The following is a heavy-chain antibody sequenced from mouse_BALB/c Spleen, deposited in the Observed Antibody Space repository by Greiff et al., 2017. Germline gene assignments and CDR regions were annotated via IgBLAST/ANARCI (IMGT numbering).Heavy chain of an antibody. V-gene: IGHV14-1*02. J-gene: IGHJ4*01. CDR1: GFNIKDYY. CDR3: AYYYGSSYAMDY. D-gene: IGHD1-1*01. Sequence: EVQLQQSGAELVRPGALVKLSCKASGFNIKDYYMHWVKQRPEQGLEWIGWIDPENGNTIYDPKFQGKASITADTSSNTAYLQLSSLTSEDTAVYYCAYYYGSSYAMDYWGQGTSVTVSS. CDR2: IDPENGNT.